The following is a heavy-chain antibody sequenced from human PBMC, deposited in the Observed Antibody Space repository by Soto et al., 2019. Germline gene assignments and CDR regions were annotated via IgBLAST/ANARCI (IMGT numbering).Heavy chain of an antibody. Sequence: PSETLSLTCTISGGSISSSSYYWGWIRQPPGKGLEWIGSIYYSGSTYYNPSLKSRVTISVDTSKNQFSLKLSSVTAADTAVYYCARSPLRPKGGSWFDPWGQGTLVTVSS. CDR2: IYYSGST. J-gene: IGHJ5*02. CDR3: ARSPLRPKGGSWFDP. D-gene: IGHD3-16*01. V-gene: IGHV4-39*01. CDR1: GGSISSSSYY.